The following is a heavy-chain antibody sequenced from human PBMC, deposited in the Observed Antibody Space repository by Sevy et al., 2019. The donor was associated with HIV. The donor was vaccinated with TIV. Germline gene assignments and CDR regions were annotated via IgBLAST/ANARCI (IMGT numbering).Heavy chain of an antibody. D-gene: IGHD1-26*01. V-gene: IGHV4-31*03. J-gene: IGHJ6*03. CDR2: IYYSGST. Sequence: SETLFLTCTVSGGSISSGGYYWSWIRQHPGKGLEWIGYIYYSGSTYYNPSLKSRVTISVDTSKNQFSLKLSSVTAADTAVYYCARGGIVGAVGAYYYMDVWGKGTTVTVSS. CDR3: ARGGIVGAVGAYYYMDV. CDR1: GGSISSGGYY.